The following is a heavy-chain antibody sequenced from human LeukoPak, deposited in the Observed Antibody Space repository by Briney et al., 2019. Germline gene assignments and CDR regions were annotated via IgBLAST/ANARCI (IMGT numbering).Heavy chain of an antibody. J-gene: IGHJ3*02. CDR2: INPSGGST. V-gene: IGHV1-46*01. CDR1: GYTFTIYG. CDR3: ARDRWATGTSIDAFDI. D-gene: IGHD1-1*01. Sequence: ASVKVSCKASGYTFTIYGISWVRQAPGQGLEWMGIINPSGGSTSYAQKLQGRVTMTRDMSTSTVYMELSSLRSEDTAVYYCARDRWATGTSIDAFDIWGRGTMVTVSS.